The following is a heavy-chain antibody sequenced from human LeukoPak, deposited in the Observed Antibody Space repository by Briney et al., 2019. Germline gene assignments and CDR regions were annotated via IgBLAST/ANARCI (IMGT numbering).Heavy chain of an antibody. CDR3: AKDSAWELLRSGDY. Sequence: GRSLRLSCAASGFTFSSYGMHWVRQAPGKGLEWVAVISYDGSNKYYADSVKGRFTISRDNSKNTLYLQMNSLRAEDTAVYYCAKDSAWELLRSGDYWGQGTLVTVSS. CDR1: GFTFSSYG. CDR2: ISYDGSNK. J-gene: IGHJ4*02. D-gene: IGHD1-26*01. V-gene: IGHV3-30*18.